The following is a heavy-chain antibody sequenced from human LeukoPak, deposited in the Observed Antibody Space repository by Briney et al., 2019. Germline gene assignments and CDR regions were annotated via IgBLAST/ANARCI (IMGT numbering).Heavy chain of an antibody. CDR1: GGSFSSGSYY. CDR3: ARDLYYYGSGSSLTYYYYYMDV. Sequence: PSETLSLTCTVSGGSFSSGSYYWSWIRQPAGKGLEWIGRIYTSGSTNYNPSLKSRVTISVDTSKNQFSLKLSSVTDADTAVYYCARDLYYYGSGSSLTYYYYYMDVWGKGTTVTISS. V-gene: IGHV4-61*02. CDR2: IYTSGST. D-gene: IGHD3-10*01. J-gene: IGHJ6*03.